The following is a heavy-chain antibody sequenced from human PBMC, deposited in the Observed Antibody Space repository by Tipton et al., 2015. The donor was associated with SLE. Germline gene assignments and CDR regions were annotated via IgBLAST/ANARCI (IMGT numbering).Heavy chain of an antibody. V-gene: IGHV4-59*02. Sequence: TLSLTCTVSGGSVTSHFWSWMRQSPGKGLEWIGFMYYSGSTNYNPSLKSRVTISIDMSKNQFSLKLSSVTAADTAVYYCGRGKDFWGQGTLVAVSS. CDR2: MYYSGST. J-gene: IGHJ4*02. CDR1: GGSVTSHF. CDR3: GRGKDF.